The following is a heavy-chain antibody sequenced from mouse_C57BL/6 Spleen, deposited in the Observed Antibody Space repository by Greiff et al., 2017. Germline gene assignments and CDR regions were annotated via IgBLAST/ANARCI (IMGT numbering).Heavy chain of an antibody. Sequence: EVQLLQSGPELVKPGASVKISCKASGYSFTGYYMNWVKQSPEKSLEWIGEINPSTGGTTYIQTFKAQVTLTVDKSSSTAYLQLKSLTSEDSAVNNWARYAYDEGWYFDVWGTGTTVTVSS. CDR3: ARYAYDEGWYFDV. D-gene: IGHD2-2*01. CDR2: INPSTGGT. V-gene: IGHV1-42*01. J-gene: IGHJ1*03. CDR1: GYSFTGYY.